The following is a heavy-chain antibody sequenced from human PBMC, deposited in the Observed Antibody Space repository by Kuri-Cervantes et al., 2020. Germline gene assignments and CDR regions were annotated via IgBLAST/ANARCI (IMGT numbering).Heavy chain of an antibody. D-gene: IGHD6-19*01. CDR1: GYTFTSYA. CDR2: INTNTGNP. J-gene: IGHJ4*02. Sequence: ASVKVSCKASGYTFTSYAMNWVRQAPGQGLEWMGWINTNTGNPTYAQGFTGRFVFSLDTSVSTAYLQISSLKAEDTAVYYCATDWRYDSGWHEGEFDYWGQGTLVTVSS. V-gene: IGHV7-4-1*02. CDR3: ATDWRYDSGWHEGEFDY.